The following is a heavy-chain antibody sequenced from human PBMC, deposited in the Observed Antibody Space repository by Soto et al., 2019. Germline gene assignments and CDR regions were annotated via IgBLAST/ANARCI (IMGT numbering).Heavy chain of an antibody. V-gene: IGHV4-39*01. CDR3: ARGSYLWYDSSGSADYYFDY. Sequence: SETLSLTCTVSGGSISSSSYYWGWIRQPPGKGLEWIGSIYYSGSTYYNPSLKSRVTISADTSKNQFSLKLSSVTAADTAVYYCARGSYLWYDSSGSADYYFDYWGQGALVTVSS. CDR2: IYYSGST. J-gene: IGHJ4*02. CDR1: GGSISSSSYY. D-gene: IGHD3-22*01.